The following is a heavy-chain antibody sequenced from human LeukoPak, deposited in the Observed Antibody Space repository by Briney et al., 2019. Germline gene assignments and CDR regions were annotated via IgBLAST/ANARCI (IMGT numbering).Heavy chain of an antibody. Sequence: PSENLSLICTVSGGXMNNYYCSWIRQSAGKGLEWIGQVYSSGHTNYNPSLKSRVTMSVDTSKNQFSLSLSSLTAADTAVYYCARRTWGSDFDYWGQGTPVTVSS. CDR2: VYSSGHT. J-gene: IGHJ4*02. CDR3: ARRTWGSDFDY. CDR1: GGXMNNYY. D-gene: IGHD7-27*01. V-gene: IGHV4-4*07.